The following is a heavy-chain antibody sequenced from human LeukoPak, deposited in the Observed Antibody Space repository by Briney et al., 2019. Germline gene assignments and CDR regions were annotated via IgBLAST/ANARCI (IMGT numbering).Heavy chain of an antibody. D-gene: IGHD6-19*01. V-gene: IGHV1-18*01. CDR3: ARGASSISYSSGWYDY. CDR1: GGTFSSYA. CDR2: ISAYNGNT. Sequence: GASVKVSCKASGGTFSSYAISWVRRAPGQGLEWMGWISAYNGNTNYAQKLQGRVTMTADTFTSTAYMELRSLRFDDTAVYYCARGASSISYSSGWYDYWGQGTLVTVSS. J-gene: IGHJ4*02.